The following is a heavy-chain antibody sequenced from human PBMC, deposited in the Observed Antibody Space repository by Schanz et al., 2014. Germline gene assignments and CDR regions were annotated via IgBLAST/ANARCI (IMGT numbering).Heavy chain of an antibody. J-gene: IGHJ4*02. CDR3: ARDGVDAAAGGNY. D-gene: IGHD6-13*01. CDR2: IIPILGIA. CDR1: GGTFSSFG. V-gene: IGHV1-69*09. Sequence: QVQLVQSGAEVKKPGSSVKVSCKASGGTFSSFGINWVRQAPGQGLEWMGRIIPILGIATYAQKFQGRLTITADKSTSTAYMELSSLRSEDTAMYYCARDGVDAAAGGNYWGQGTLVTVSS.